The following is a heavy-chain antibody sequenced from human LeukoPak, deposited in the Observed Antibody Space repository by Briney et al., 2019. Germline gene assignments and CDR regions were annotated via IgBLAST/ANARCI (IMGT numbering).Heavy chain of an antibody. CDR1: GFTFSSYW. V-gene: IGHV3-74*01. CDR3: ARSYGMDV. Sequence: GGSLRLSCAASGFTFSSYWMHWVRQAPGEGLVWVSRIKSDGRSTSYADSVKGRFTIYRDNAKNTLYLQMNSLRAEDTAVYYCARSYGMDVWGQGTTVTVSS. J-gene: IGHJ6*02. CDR2: IKSDGRST.